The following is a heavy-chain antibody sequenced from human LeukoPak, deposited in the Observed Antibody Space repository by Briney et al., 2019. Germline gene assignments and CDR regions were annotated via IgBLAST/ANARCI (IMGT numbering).Heavy chain of an antibody. D-gene: IGHD3-10*01. CDR3: ARDGPYGSGSTGIDY. CDR1: GFTFSSYA. J-gene: IGHJ4*02. CDR2: ISSNGGST. V-gene: IGHV3-64*01. Sequence: PGGSLGLSCAASGFTFSSYAMHWVRQAPGKGLEYVSAISSNGGSTYYANSVKGRFTISRDNSKNTLYLQMGSLRAEDMAVYYCARDGPYGSGSTGIDYWGQGTLVTVSS.